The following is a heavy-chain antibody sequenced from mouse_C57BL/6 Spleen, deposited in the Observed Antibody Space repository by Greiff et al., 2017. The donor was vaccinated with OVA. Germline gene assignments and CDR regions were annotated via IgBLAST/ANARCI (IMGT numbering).Heavy chain of an antibody. J-gene: IGHJ3*01. CDR2: IHPNSGST. V-gene: IGHV1-64*01. D-gene: IGHD1-1*01. CDR3: APYGSSYEGFAY. Sequence: QVQLQQPGAELVKPGASVKLSCKASGYTFTSYWMHWVKQRPGQGLEWIGMIHPNSGSTNYNEKFKSKATLTVDKSSSTAYMQLSSLTSEDSAVYCCAPYGSSYEGFAYWGQGTLVTVSA. CDR1: GYTFTSYW.